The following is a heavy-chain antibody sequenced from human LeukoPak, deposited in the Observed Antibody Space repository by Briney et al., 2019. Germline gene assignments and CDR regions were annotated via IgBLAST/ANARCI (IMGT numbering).Heavy chain of an antibody. D-gene: IGHD4-11*01. CDR1: GLTVSSNY. J-gene: IGHJ6*03. Sequence: GGSLRLSCAASGLTVSSNYMSWVRQAPGKGLEWVSVIYSGGSTYYADSVKGRFTISRDNSRNTLSLQMNSLRAEDTAVYYCARVRTTVTNYYYYYMDVWGKGTTVTVSS. CDR2: IYSGGST. V-gene: IGHV3-53*01. CDR3: ARVRTTVTNYYYYYMDV.